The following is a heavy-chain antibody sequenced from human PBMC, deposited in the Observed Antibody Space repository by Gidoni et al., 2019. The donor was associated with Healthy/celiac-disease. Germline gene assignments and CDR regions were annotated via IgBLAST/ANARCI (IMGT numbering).Heavy chain of an antibody. J-gene: IGHJ3*02. CDR3: ARGPYSSSWADAFDI. Sequence: EVQLVESGGGLVKPGGSLRLSCAASGFTFSSYSMNWVRQAPGKGLEWVSSISSSSSYIYYADSVKGRFTISRDNAKNSLYLQMNSLRAEDTAVYYCARGPYSSSWADAFDIWGQGTMVTVSS. V-gene: IGHV3-21*01. CDR2: ISSSSSYI. CDR1: GFTFSSYS. D-gene: IGHD6-13*01.